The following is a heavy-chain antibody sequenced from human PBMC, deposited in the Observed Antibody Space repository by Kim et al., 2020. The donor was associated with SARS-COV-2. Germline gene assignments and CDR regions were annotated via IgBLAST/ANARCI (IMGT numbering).Heavy chain of an antibody. D-gene: IGHD2-21*02. Sequence: SETLSLTCTVSGGSISSSSYYWGWIRQPPGKGLEWIGSIYYSGSTHYNPSLKSRVTISVDTSKNQFSLKLSSVTAADTAVYYCARDHRGVTFDYWGQGTLVTVSS. CDR3: ARDHRGVTFDY. V-gene: IGHV4-39*07. J-gene: IGHJ4*02. CDR1: GGSISSSSYY. CDR2: IYYSGST.